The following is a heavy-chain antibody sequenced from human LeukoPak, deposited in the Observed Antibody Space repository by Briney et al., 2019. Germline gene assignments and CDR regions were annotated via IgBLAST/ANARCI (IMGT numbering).Heavy chain of an antibody. D-gene: IGHD6-13*01. J-gene: IGHJ4*02. CDR1: GFTFSTFS. V-gene: IGHV3-21*01. CDR3: ARVGKSSSWYFIDY. Sequence: GGSLNLSCGASGFTFSTFSMTWFRQAPAKGLKGVSSISISSTDYIYYADSVKGRFTISRDNAKNSLYLQMNSLRAEDTAVYYCARVGKSSSWYFIDYWGQGTLVTVSS. CDR2: ISISSTDYI.